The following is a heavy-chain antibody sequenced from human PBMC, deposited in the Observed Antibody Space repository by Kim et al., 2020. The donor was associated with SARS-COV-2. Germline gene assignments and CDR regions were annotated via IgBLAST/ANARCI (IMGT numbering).Heavy chain of an antibody. Sequence: SETLSLTCTVSGDSINNYLWTWIRQSPGKGLEWIGYVFEKTNYNPSLKSRVTISVDTSKNQFSLKLNSVTAADTAIYYCARYKWNSWFDPWGQGILVTVSS. D-gene: IGHD1-7*01. J-gene: IGHJ5*02. CDR3: ARYKWNSWFDP. CDR1: GDSINNYL. V-gene: IGHV4-59*13. CDR2: VFEKT.